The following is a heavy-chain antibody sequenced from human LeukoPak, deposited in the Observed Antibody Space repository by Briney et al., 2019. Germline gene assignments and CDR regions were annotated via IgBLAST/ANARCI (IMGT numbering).Heavy chain of an antibody. CDR1: GYTFTAYY. CDR3: ARIYCSSTSCYHFDY. CDR2: INPNSGGT. J-gene: IGHJ4*02. D-gene: IGHD2-2*01. Sequence: ASVKVSCKASGYTFTAYYMHWVRQAPGQGLEWMGWINPNSGGTNFAQEFQGRVTMTRDTSITTAYMELSSLKSDDTAVYYCARIYCSSTSCYHFDYWGQGTLVTVSS. V-gene: IGHV1-2*02.